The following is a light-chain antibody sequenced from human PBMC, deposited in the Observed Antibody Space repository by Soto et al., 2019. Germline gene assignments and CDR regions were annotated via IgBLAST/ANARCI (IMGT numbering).Light chain of an antibody. J-gene: IGKJ3*01. V-gene: IGKV3-15*01. CDR3: QQYNNWPFT. Sequence: EIVMTQSPATLSVSPGERATLSCRASQSVSSNLAWYQQKPGQAPRLLIYGASTRATGIPARFSGSGSGTEFRLTITSLQSEDFAVYYCQQYNNWPFTFGPGTKVDIK. CDR2: GAS. CDR1: QSVSSN.